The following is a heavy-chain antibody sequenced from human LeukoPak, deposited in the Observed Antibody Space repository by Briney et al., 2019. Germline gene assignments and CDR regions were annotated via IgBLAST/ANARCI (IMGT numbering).Heavy chain of an antibody. CDR3: ARDKRLVTMVRGVMDYYYYGMDV. V-gene: IGHV4-59*01. CDR1: GGSISSYY. CDR2: IYYCGST. D-gene: IGHD3-10*01. J-gene: IGHJ6*02. Sequence: SETLSLTCTVSGGSISSYYLSWLRPPPGKGLAWIGYIYYCGSTNYKHSPKSRVTISVDTSKNQYSLKLSSVTAADTAVYYCARDKRLVTMVRGVMDYYYYGMDVWGQGTTVTVSS.